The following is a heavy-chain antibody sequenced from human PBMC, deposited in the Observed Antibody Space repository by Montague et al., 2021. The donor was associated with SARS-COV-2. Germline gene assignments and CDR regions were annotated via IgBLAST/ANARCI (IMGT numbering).Heavy chain of an antibody. V-gene: IGHV2-5*02. CDR1: GFSLTTSGEG. CDR2: IYWDGDT. Sequence: PALVKPTQTLTLTCTFSGFSLTTSGEGVAWIRQPPGKALECLAVIYWDGDTRYSPSLKSRFTITRDTSQNQVVLTVTNMGLRDTGTYYCAHIGGGSHYYYYNGMDVWGQGTTVTVSS. J-gene: IGHJ6*02. D-gene: IGHD1-26*01. CDR3: AHIGGGSHYYYYNGMDV.